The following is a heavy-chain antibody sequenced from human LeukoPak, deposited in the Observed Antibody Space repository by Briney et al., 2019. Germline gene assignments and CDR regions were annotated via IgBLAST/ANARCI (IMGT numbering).Heavy chain of an antibody. CDR3: AKDHLPGIVVADRDY. V-gene: IGHV3-23*01. J-gene: IGHJ4*02. CDR1: GFTFNRYG. D-gene: IGHD6-19*01. Sequence: GGSLRLSCAASGFTFNRYGMSWVRQAPGKGLEWVSAISGSGGTTYYADSVKGRFTISRDNSKNTLYLQINSLRAEDTAVYYCAKDHLPGIVVADRDYWGQGILVTVSS. CDR2: ISGSGGTT.